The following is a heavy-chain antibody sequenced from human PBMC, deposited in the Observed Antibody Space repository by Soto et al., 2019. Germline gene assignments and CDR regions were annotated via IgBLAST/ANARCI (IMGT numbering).Heavy chain of an antibody. CDR2: IFDTGST. CDR3: ARAPPAAPYYFDY. Sequence: QVQLQESGPGLVKPLQTLSLTCTVSGGSISSGGYYWSWVRQRPGQGLECIGYIFDTGSTYYNPSLKSRVXXSXDXXKTQFSLTPSSVTAADTAVYYCARAPPAAPYYFDYWGQGTLVTVSS. V-gene: IGHV4-31*03. D-gene: IGHD2-15*01. J-gene: IGHJ4*02. CDR1: GGSISSGGYY.